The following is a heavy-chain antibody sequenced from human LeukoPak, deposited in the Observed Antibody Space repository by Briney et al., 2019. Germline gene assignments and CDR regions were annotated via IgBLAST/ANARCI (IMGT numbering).Heavy chain of an antibody. CDR3: ARYFPNLTYFDP. D-gene: IGHD1-14*01. J-gene: IGHJ5*02. V-gene: IGHV1-69*05. CDR1: GGTFTNFA. Sequence: GASVKVSCKASGGTFTNFAIAWVRQAPGRGLGWMGGINPVFDTTNYAQGFQDRFTITRDESTSTTYMELTSLRSDDTAVYYCARYFPNLTYFDPWGPGTLVTVSS. CDR2: INPVFDTT.